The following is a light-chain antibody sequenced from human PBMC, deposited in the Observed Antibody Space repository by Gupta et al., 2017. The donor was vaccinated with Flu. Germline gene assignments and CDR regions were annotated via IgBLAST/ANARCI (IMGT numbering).Light chain of an antibody. J-gene: IGKJ4*01. CDR1: QDISNY. CDR2: DAS. V-gene: IGKV1-33*01. CDR3: QQYDYLPLT. Sequence: PSSLAASVGDRVTITCQASQDISNYLNWYQQKPGKAPKLLIYDASNLETGVPSRFSGSGSETDFTFTISSMQPEDIATYYCQQYDYLPLTFGGGTKVEIK.